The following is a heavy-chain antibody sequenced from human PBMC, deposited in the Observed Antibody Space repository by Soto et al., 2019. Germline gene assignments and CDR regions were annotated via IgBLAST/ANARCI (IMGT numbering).Heavy chain of an antibody. D-gene: IGHD4-17*01. Sequence: QVQLQESGPGLVKPSQTLSLTCTVSVGSISTGGYYWTWIRQHPGKGLEWIGYIYYSGSTYYNPSLKSRVTISVDTSKNQFSLKLSSVTAADTAVYYCARGLSVTLFDNWGQGTLVTVSS. J-gene: IGHJ4*02. CDR1: VGSISTGGYY. CDR2: IYYSGST. V-gene: IGHV4-31*03. CDR3: ARGLSVTLFDN.